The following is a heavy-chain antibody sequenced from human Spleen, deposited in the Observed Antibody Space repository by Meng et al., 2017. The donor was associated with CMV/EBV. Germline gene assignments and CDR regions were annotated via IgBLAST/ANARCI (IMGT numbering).Heavy chain of an antibody. J-gene: IGHJ4*02. Sequence: QVQSWEAGPGRGKPSKTLCLTSAVSFGSDNEYCWSWVRQPAGKGLEWIGRIYSSTSTNYNPSLKSRVSMSLDTSKNQFSLNLSSVTAADTAVYYCARDRGRLLNLDYWGQGTLVTVSS. V-gene: IGHV4-4*07. CDR2: IYSSTST. CDR1: FGSDNEYC. CDR3: ARDRGRLLNLDY. D-gene: IGHD2-21*02.